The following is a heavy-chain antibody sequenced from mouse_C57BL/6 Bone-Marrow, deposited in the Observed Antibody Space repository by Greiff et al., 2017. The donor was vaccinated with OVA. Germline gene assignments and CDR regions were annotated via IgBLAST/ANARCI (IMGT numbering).Heavy chain of an antibody. CDR2: IWRGGST. CDR3: AKSLPLLRAMDY. J-gene: IGHJ4*01. V-gene: IGHV2-5*01. D-gene: IGHD1-1*01. CDR1: GFSFTSYG. Sequence: VQLQQSGPGLVQPSQSLSITCTVSGFSFTSYGVHWVRQSPGKGLEWLGVIWRGGSTDYNAAFMSRLSITKDNSKSQVFFKMNSLQADDTAIYYCAKSLPLLRAMDYWGQGTSVTVSS.